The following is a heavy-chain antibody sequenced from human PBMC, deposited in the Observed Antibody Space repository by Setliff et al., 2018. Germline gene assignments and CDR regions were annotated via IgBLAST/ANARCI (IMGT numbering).Heavy chain of an antibody. Sequence: PSETLSLTCTVSGDSISSSNYYWAWIRQSPGQGLEWIGNIDYSGSNYYYNPSLKSRVTISVDTSKNQFSLKVNSVTAADTAVYYCVRLIPIAAAMYYFDYWGQGTLVTVSS. CDR1: GDSISSSNYY. CDR2: IDYSGSNY. J-gene: IGHJ4*02. V-gene: IGHV4-39*01. D-gene: IGHD6-13*01. CDR3: VRLIPIAAAMYYFDY.